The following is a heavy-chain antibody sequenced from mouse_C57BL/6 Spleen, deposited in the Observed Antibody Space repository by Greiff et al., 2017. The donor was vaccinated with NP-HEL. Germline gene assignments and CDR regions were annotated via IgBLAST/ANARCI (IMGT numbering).Heavy chain of an antibody. J-gene: IGHJ3*01. CDR3: ARPLYYGSSPFAY. Sequence: EVHLVESGGGLVKPGGSLKLSCAASGFTFSDYGMHWVRQAPEKGLEWVAYISSGSSTIYYADTVKGRFTISRDNAKNTLFLQMTSLRSEDTAMYYWARPLYYGSSPFAYWGQGTLVTVSA. CDR2: ISSGSSTI. CDR1: GFTFSDYG. V-gene: IGHV5-17*01. D-gene: IGHD1-1*01.